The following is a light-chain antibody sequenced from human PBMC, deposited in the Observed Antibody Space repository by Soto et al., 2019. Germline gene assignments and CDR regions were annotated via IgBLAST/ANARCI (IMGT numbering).Light chain of an antibody. CDR1: SSDVGGYNY. V-gene: IGLV2-14*01. Sequence: QSVLTQPASVSGSPGQSITISCTGTSSDVGGYNYVSWYQQHPGKAPKLMIYDVSNRPSGVSNRFSGSKSGNTASLTISGLKAEDEADYYCGSYTSSRTEVFGTGTKLTVL. CDR2: DVS. J-gene: IGLJ1*01. CDR3: GSYTSSRTEV.